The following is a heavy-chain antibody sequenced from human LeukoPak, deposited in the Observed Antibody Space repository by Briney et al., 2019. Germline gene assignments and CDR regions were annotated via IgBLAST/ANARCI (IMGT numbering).Heavy chain of an antibody. CDR2: ITDSGDAT. CDR3: TREDHSNYNY. J-gene: IGHJ4*02. D-gene: IGHD4-11*01. V-gene: IGHV3-23*01. Sequence: GGSLRLSCAASGFTFKNFAMAWVRQAPGKRLEWVASITDSGDATGYTESVKGRFTMTRDNSQGTVWLQMNSLRAEDTAVYYCTREDHSNYNYWGQGTLVTVSS. CDR1: GFTFKNFA.